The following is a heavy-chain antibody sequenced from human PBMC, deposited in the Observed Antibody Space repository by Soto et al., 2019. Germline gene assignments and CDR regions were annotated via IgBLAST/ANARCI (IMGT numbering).Heavy chain of an antibody. CDR3: ARDQGVVGATEDLYYGMDV. D-gene: IGHD1-26*01. CDR2: ISSSSSYI. J-gene: IGHJ6*02. CDR1: GFTFSSYS. Sequence: GSLRLSCAASGFTFSSYSMNWVRQAPGKGLEWVSSISSSSSYIYYADSVKGRFTISRDNAKNSLYLQMNSLRAEDTAVYYCARDQGVVGATEDLYYGMDVWGQGTTVTVSS. V-gene: IGHV3-21*01.